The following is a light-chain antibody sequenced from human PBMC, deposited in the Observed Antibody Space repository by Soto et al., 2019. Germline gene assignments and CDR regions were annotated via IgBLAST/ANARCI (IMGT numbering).Light chain of an antibody. Sequence: QAVVTQEPSLTVSPGGTVTLTCGSSIGAVTSGHYPYWFQQKPGQAPRTLIYDTSKKHSWTPARFSGSLLGGKAALTLSGVQADDEADYYCLLYYSGPRVFGGGTKLTVL. CDR3: LLYYSGPRV. J-gene: IGLJ3*02. CDR2: DTS. CDR1: IGAVTSGHY. V-gene: IGLV7-46*01.